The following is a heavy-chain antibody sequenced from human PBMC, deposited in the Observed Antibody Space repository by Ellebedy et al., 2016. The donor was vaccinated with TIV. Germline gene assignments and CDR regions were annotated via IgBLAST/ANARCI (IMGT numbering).Heavy chain of an antibody. J-gene: IGHJ4*02. CDR2: IYYSGRT. D-gene: IGHD4-17*01. Sequence: GSLRLXXTVSGGSISSNSYNWGWIRQPPGKGLEWIGSIYYSGRTSLNSSLRSRVTISLDTSKNQFSLKLTSVTAADTAVYYCARENDYGDRHDWGQGTLVTSPQ. CDR3: ARENDYGDRHD. V-gene: IGHV4-39*07. CDR1: GGSISSNSYN.